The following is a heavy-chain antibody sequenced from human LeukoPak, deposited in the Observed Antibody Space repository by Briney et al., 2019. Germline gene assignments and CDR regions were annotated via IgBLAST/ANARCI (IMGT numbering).Heavy chain of an antibody. D-gene: IGHD2-8*01. CDR2: ISGSGTTI. CDR1: GFTFSDYK. V-gene: IGHV3-48*03. J-gene: IGHJ4*02. Sequence: GGSLRLSCTASGFTFSDYKMNWIRQAPGKGLEWISYISGSGTTIYYADSVTGRFTTSRDNAKNSMYLQMNSLRVEDTGVRVNAYWGQGTLVTVSS. CDR3: AY.